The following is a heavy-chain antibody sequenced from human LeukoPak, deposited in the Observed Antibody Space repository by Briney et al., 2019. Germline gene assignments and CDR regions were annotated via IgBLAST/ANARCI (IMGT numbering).Heavy chain of an antibody. CDR1: GFTFNNYA. Sequence: GGSLRLSCAAAGFTFNNYAMSWVRQAPGKGLEWVSSISGSGDIIYYGDSAKGRFTISRDNSKNTLFVQMDSLRGDDTAEYYCARSPGYGDYLYYFDYWGQGTLVTVSS. J-gene: IGHJ4*02. CDR3: ARSPGYGDYLYYFDY. D-gene: IGHD4-17*01. CDR2: ISGSGDII. V-gene: IGHV3-23*01.